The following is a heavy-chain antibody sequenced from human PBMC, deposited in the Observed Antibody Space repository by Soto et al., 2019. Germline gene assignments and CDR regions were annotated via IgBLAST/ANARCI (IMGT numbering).Heavy chain of an antibody. D-gene: IGHD4-17*01. CDR3: ARDSILSGTTRPPPLDY. Sequence: QVQLGESGGGVVQPGRSLRLSCAASGFTFSSNAMHWVRQAPGKGLEWVAVMSYDGSNEYYADSVKGRFTISRDNSKNTLYLQMNSLRAEDTAVYYCARDSILSGTTRPPPLDYWGQGTLVTVSS. V-gene: IGHV3-30-3*01. CDR1: GFTFSSNA. CDR2: MSYDGSNE. J-gene: IGHJ4*02.